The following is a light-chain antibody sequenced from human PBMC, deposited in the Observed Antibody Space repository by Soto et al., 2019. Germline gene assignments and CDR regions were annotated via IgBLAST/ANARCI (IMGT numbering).Light chain of an antibody. CDR1: QSVSSSY. V-gene: IGKV3-20*01. CDR2: GAS. Sequence: EIVLTQSPGTLSLSPGERATLSCRASQSVSSSYLAWYQQRPGQAPRLLIFGASYRATGIPDRFSGSGSGTDFTLTISRLEPEAFAVYYCQQYRSSPPEFTFGPGTKVDSK. J-gene: IGKJ3*01. CDR3: QQYRSSPPEFT.